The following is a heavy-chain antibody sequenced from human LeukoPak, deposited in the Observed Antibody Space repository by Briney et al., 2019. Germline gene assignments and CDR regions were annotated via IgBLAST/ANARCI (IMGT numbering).Heavy chain of an antibody. CDR2: ISSSGSTI. CDR3: ASWIVGANSDY. Sequence: GGSLRLSCAASGFTFSSYEMNWVRQAPGKGLEWVSYISSSGSTIYYADSVKGRFTISRDNSKNTLYLQMNSLRAEDAAVYYCASWIVGANSDYWGQGTLVTVSS. J-gene: IGHJ4*02. CDR1: GFTFSSYE. D-gene: IGHD1-26*01. V-gene: IGHV3-48*03.